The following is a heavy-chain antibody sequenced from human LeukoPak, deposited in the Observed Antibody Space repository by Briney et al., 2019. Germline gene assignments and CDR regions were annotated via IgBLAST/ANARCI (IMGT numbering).Heavy chain of an antibody. D-gene: IGHD1-26*01. J-gene: IGHJ4*02. CDR1: GFTFRSYS. CDR2: INSDSNYI. V-gene: IGHV3-21*04. Sequence: PGGSLRLSCAASGFTFRSYSMNWVRQAPGKGLEWVSSINSDSNYIYYADSVQGRFTISRDNAKNSLYLQMNSLGAEDTAVYYCARGYSYLDYWGQGALVTVSS. CDR3: ARGYSYLDY.